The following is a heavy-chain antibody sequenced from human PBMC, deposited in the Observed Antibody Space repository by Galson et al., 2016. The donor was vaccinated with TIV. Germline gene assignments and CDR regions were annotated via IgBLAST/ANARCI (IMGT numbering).Heavy chain of an antibody. CDR2: INPNSGDT. J-gene: IGHJ4*02. CDR1: GYTFTGYY. Sequence: SVKVSCKASGYTFTGYYIHYVRQAPGQGLEWMGWINPNSGDTNYAQKFQGRVTMTRDTSISTAYMELSRLRSDDTAMYYCASDLSPESTTQFDFWGQGTLVTVSS. CDR3: ASDLSPESTTQFDF. D-gene: IGHD2/OR15-2a*01. V-gene: IGHV1-2*02.